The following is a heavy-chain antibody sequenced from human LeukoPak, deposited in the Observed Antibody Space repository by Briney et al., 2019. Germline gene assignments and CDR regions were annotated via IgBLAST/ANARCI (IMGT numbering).Heavy chain of an antibody. J-gene: IGHJ4*02. CDR2: ISSSGSTI. CDR1: GFTFSDYY. Sequence: GGSLRLSCAASGFTFSDYYMSWIRQAPGKGLEWVSYISSSGSTIYYADSVKGRFTISRDNSKNTLYLQMNSLRAEDTAVYYCARVVLRYLDWLPYYFDYWGQGTLVTVSS. V-gene: IGHV3-11*01. CDR3: ARVVLRYLDWLPYYFDY. D-gene: IGHD3-9*01.